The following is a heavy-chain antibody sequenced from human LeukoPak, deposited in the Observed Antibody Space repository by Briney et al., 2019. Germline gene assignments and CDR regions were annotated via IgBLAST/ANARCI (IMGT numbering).Heavy chain of an antibody. Sequence: GGSLRLSCAASGFTFSSYWMHWVRHAPGKGLVWVSRIDNDGSFTTYADSVKGRFTISRDNAKNTLYLQMHSLRAEDTAVYYCANIGAAVASISGDYWGQGTLVTVSS. V-gene: IGHV3-74*01. D-gene: IGHD6-13*01. CDR2: IDNDGSFT. CDR3: ANIGAAVASISGDY. CDR1: GFTFSSYW. J-gene: IGHJ4*02.